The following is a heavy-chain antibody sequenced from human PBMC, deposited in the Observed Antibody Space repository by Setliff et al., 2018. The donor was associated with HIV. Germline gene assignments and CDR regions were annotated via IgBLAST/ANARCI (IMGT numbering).Heavy chain of an antibody. CDR3: ARAEWIQLWFGAFDI. CDR1: GGSVSNYY. J-gene: IGHJ3*02. CDR2: INTSGST. D-gene: IGHD5-18*01. Sequence: SETLSLTCTVSGGSVSNYYWTWIRQSAGKGLEWIGHINTSGSTNYNPSLKSRVTMSIDTSKNQFSLKLSSVTAADTAVYYCARAEWIQLWFGAFDIWGQGTMVTVSS. V-gene: IGHV4-4*07.